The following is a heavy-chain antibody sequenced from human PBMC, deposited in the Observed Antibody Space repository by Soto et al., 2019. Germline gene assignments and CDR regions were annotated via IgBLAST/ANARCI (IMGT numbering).Heavy chain of an antibody. CDR2: ISYDGINK. CDR3: AKDRYYFDSRGYYHYFDY. J-gene: IGHJ4*02. CDR1: GFTFNTYG. D-gene: IGHD3-22*01. Sequence: QVQLVESGGDVVQPGRSLRLSCAASGFTFNTYGIHWVRQAPGKGLEWVAVISYDGINKYYGDSVKGRFTISRDISKNALLLQTNTLRAEDTAVPYCAKDRYYFDSRGYYHYFDYWGQGTLVTVSS. V-gene: IGHV3-30*18.